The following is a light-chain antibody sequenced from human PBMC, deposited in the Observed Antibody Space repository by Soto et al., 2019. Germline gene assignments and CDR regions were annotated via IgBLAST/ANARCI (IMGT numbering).Light chain of an antibody. J-gene: IGKJ1*01. Sequence: EIVLTQSPGTLSLSPGERATLSCRASQSVSSSYLAWYQQKPGQAPRLLIYGASTRATDMPGRFSGRGSGTEFTLTISSLQSVDFAVYYCQQYNNWPWTFGQGTKVDI. CDR2: GAS. CDR3: QQYNNWPWT. V-gene: IGKV3-15*01. CDR1: QSVSSSY.